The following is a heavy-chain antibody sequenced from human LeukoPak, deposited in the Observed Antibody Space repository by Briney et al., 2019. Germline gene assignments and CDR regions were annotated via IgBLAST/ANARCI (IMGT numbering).Heavy chain of an antibody. J-gene: IGHJ4*02. Sequence: SETLSLTCAVYGGSFSGYYWSWIRQPPGKGLEWIGEINHSGSTNYNPSLKSRVTISVDTSKNQFTLKLSSVTAADTAVYYCARVHRDYVWGSYRYLDYWGQGTLVTVSS. CDR2: INHSGST. CDR3: ARVHRDYVWGSYRYLDY. CDR1: GGSFSGYY. D-gene: IGHD3-16*02. V-gene: IGHV4-34*01.